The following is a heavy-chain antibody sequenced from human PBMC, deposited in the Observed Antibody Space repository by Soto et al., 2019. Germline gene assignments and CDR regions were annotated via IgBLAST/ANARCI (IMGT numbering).Heavy chain of an antibody. Sequence: SVKVSCKASGGAFSTSAFVWVRQGPGQGLEWMGGIIPIFTRTNFAQKFQGRVTFSADESTRTTYMELRSLTSEDTAIYYCARDVVRSTAGDSWGQGTLVTVSS. CDR3: ARDVVRSTAGDS. CDR1: GGAFSTSA. D-gene: IGHD2-15*01. J-gene: IGHJ4*02. V-gene: IGHV1-69*13. CDR2: IIPIFTRT.